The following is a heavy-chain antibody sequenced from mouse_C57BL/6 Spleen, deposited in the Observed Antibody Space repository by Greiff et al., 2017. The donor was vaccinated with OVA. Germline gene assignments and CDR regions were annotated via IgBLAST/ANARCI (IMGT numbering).Heavy chain of an antibody. CDR2: IDPSDSYT. CDR3: ARAFAD. J-gene: IGHJ3*01. Sequence: QVQLQQPGAELVQPGASVKLSCKASGYTFTSYWMQWVKQRPGQGLEWIGEIDPSDSYTNYNQKFKGKATLTVDTSSSTAYMQLSSLTSEDSAVYYCARAFADWGQGTLVTVSA. CDR1: GYTFTSYW. V-gene: IGHV1-50*01.